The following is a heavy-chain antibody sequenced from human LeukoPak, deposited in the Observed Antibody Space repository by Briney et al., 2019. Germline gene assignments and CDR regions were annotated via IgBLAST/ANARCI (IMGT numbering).Heavy chain of an antibody. V-gene: IGHV3-21*01. Sequence: GGSLRLSCAASGFTFSSYSMNWVRQAPGKGLEWVSSISSSSSYIYYADLVKGRFTISRDNAKNSLYLQMNSLRAEDTAVYYCARDNTMVRGVIIPPYYYGMDVWGKGTTVTVSS. J-gene: IGHJ6*04. CDR2: ISSSSSYI. CDR3: ARDNTMVRGVIIPPYYYGMDV. D-gene: IGHD3-10*01. CDR1: GFTFSSYS.